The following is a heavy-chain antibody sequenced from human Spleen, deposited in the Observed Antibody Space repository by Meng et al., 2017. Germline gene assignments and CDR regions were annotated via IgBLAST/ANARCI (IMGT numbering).Heavy chain of an antibody. CDR1: GFTFRSYA. D-gene: IGHD6-6*01. Sequence: VQMLESGGGLVQPGGSLSLSCAASGFTFRSYAMNWVRQTPGKGLEWVSAISGSGGSTYYADSVKGRFTISRDNSKNTLYLQINSLRAEDTAVYYCAKGSSTKDYWGQGTLVTVSS. V-gene: IGHV3-23*01. CDR3: AKGSSTKDY. J-gene: IGHJ4*01. CDR2: ISGSGGST.